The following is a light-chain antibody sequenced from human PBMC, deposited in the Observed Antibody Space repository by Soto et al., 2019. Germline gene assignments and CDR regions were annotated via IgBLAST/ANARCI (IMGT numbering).Light chain of an antibody. CDR3: QQSYSTPDT. CDR1: QNFGSTY. Sequence: EVVLTQSPDTLSLSPGERATLSCRASQNFGSTYLAWYQQKRGQAPRFLIYGASSRSTGIQDRFSGSGSGTDFTLTISSLQTEGCATYYCQQSYSTPDTCGQGTKLEIK. V-gene: IGKV3-20*01. CDR2: GAS. J-gene: IGKJ2*01.